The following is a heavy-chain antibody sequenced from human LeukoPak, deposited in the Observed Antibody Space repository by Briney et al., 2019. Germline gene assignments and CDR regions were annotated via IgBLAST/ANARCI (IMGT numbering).Heavy chain of an antibody. J-gene: IGHJ6*03. CDR1: GYTFTGYY. D-gene: IGHD5-18*01. CDR3: ARDGYSYGDYYYYMDV. CDR2: INPNSGGT. Sequence: ASVKVSCKASGYTFTGYYMHWVRQAPGQGLEWMGWINPNSGGTNYAHKFQGRVTMTRDTSISTAYMELSRLRSDDTAVYYCARDGYSYGDYYYYMDVWGKGTTVTVSS. V-gene: IGHV1-2*02.